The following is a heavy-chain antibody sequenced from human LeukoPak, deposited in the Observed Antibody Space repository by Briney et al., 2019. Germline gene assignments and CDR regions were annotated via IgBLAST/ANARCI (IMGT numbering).Heavy chain of an antibody. V-gene: IGHV3-23*01. Sequence: PGGSLRLSCAASGLTFSSNTMSCVRQAPGKGLEWVSAITGSGGSTYYADSVKGRFTTSRDNSKNTLYLQMNSLRDEDTAVYYCAKANYYDSSGYYENLDYWGQGTLVTVSS. J-gene: IGHJ4*02. D-gene: IGHD3-22*01. CDR1: GLTFSSNT. CDR3: AKANYYDSSGYYENLDY. CDR2: ITGSGGST.